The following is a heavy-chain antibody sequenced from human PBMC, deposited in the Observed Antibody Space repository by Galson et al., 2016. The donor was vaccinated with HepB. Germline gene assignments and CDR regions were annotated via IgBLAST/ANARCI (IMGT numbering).Heavy chain of an antibody. CDR2: ISTYNGNT. CDR3: ARDRGYSYGFDY. V-gene: IGHV1-18*01. J-gene: IGHJ4*02. D-gene: IGHD5-18*01. CDR1: GYTFTTTG. Sequence: SVKVSCKASGYTFTTTGTSWVRQAPGHGLEWMGWISTYNGNTNNAQKLQGRVTMTRDTSTSTAYMELTNLTSDDTAVYYCARDRGYSYGFDYWGQGTLVTVSS.